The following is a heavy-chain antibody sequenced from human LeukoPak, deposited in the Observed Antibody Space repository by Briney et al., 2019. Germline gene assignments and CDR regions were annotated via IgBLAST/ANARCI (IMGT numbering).Heavy chain of an antibody. Sequence: GASVTVSCKASGYTFTAYGISWVRQAPGQGLEWMGWISANNGNTNYAQKVQGRVTMTRDTSTSTVYMELRSLRYDDTAVYYCSRDDGPFGGVRFDHWGQGTLVTVSS. CDR3: SRDDGPFGGVRFDH. V-gene: IGHV1-18*01. CDR1: GYTFTAYG. J-gene: IGHJ4*02. CDR2: ISANNGNT. D-gene: IGHD3-16*01.